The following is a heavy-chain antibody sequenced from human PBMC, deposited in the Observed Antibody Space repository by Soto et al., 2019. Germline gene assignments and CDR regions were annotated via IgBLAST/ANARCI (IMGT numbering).Heavy chain of an antibody. CDR3: ARIAARHLYYYGMDV. D-gene: IGHD6-6*01. J-gene: IGHJ6*02. Sequence: QVQLQESGPGLVKPSETLSLTCTVSGGSISSYYWSWIRQPPGKGLEWIGYIYYSGSTNYNPSLKSRVTISVDTSKNQFSLKLSSVTAADTAVYYCARIAARHLYYYGMDVWGQGTTVTVSS. CDR1: GGSISSYY. V-gene: IGHV4-59*01. CDR2: IYYSGST.